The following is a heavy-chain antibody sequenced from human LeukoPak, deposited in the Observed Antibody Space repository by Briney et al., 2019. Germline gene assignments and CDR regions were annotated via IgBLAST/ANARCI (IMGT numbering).Heavy chain of an antibody. D-gene: IGHD2-2*01. J-gene: IGHJ5*02. V-gene: IGHV1-69*05. Sequence: SSVKVSCKASGGTFSSYAISWVRQAPGQGLEWMGGIIPIFGTANYAQKFQGRVTITTDESTSTAYMELSSLRSEDTAVYYCALDYQDIVVVPAASSWFDPWGQGTLVTVSS. CDR1: GGTFSSYA. CDR3: ALDYQDIVVVPAASSWFDP. CDR2: IIPIFGTA.